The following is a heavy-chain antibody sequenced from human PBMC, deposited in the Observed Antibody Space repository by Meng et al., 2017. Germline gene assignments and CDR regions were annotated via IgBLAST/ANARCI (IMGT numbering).Heavy chain of an antibody. Sequence: SETLSLTCTVSGGSISSGGYYWSWIRQHPGKGLEWIGYIYYSGSTYYNPSLKSRVTISVDTSKNQFSLKLSSVTAADTAVYYCARAPVPRPRVWFDPWGQGTLVTVSS. V-gene: IGHV4-31*03. CDR1: GGSISSGGYY. D-gene: IGHD6-6*01. CDR3: ARAPVPRPRVWFDP. J-gene: IGHJ5*02. CDR2: IYYSGST.